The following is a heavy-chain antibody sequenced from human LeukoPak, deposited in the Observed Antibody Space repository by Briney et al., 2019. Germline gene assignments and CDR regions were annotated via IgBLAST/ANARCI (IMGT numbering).Heavy chain of an antibody. Sequence: SDTLSLTCGVYGGSFSGYYWSWIRQPPGKGLEWIGEINHSGSTNYNPSLKSRVTISVDTSKNQFSLKLSSVTAADTAVYYCARRGSGRNWFDPWGQGTLVTVSS. CDR3: ARRGSGRNWFDP. CDR2: INHSGST. J-gene: IGHJ5*02. CDR1: GGSFSGYY. D-gene: IGHD1-1*01. V-gene: IGHV4-34*01.